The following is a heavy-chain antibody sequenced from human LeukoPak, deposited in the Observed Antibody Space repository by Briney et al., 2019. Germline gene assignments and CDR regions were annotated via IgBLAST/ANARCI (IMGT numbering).Heavy chain of an antibody. J-gene: IGHJ6*03. CDR1: GFTFRTYG. Sequence: GGSLRLSCVVSGFTFRTYGMHWVRQAPGKGLEWVAFIYNDGANKYHADSAKGRLTISRDNSKNTLYLQMNSLRAEDTAVYYCAKDPGYNTPGYYMDVWGKGTTVTVSS. CDR3: AKDPGYNTPGYYMDV. V-gene: IGHV3-30*02. CDR2: IYNDGANK. D-gene: IGHD1-14*01.